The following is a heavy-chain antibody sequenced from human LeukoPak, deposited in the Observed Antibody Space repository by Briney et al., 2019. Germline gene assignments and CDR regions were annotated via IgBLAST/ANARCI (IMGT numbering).Heavy chain of an antibody. Sequence: PGGSVRLSCAASGFTFSSYGMHWVRQAPGKGLEWVAFIRYDGSNKYYADSVKGRFTISRDNSKNTLYLQMNSLRAEDTAVYYCAKDLAPYYYGSGSYSADYWGQGTLVTVSS. J-gene: IGHJ4*02. CDR1: GFTFSSYG. D-gene: IGHD3-10*01. V-gene: IGHV3-30*02. CDR3: AKDLAPYYYGSGSYSADY. CDR2: IRYDGSNK.